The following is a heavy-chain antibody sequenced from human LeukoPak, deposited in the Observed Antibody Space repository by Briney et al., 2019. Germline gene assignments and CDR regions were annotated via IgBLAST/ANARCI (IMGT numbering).Heavy chain of an antibody. CDR3: ARGSWSPSIDY. Sequence: PSETLSLTCTVPGGSISSGDHYSSWIRQPPGKGLEWIGYIYYSGSTYYYPSLKSRVTISVDTSKNQFSLKLSSVTAADTAVYYCARGSWSPSIDYWGQGTLVTVSS. V-gene: IGHV4-30-4*01. CDR2: IYYSGST. J-gene: IGHJ4*02. CDR1: GGSISSGDHY. D-gene: IGHD6-13*01.